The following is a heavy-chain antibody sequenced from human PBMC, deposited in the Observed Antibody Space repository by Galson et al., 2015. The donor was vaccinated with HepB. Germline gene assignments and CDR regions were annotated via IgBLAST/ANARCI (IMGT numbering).Heavy chain of an antibody. V-gene: IGHV5-51*01. CDR2: IYPGDSDT. D-gene: IGHD2-2*01. CDR3: ARQSCSSTSCYYYSMDV. CDR1: GYSFTSDW. J-gene: IGHJ6*02. Sequence: QSGAEVKKPGESLKISCKGSGYSFTSDWIGWVRQMPGKGLEWMGIIYPGDSDTRYSPSFQGQVTISADKSISTTYLQWSSLKASDSAMYYCARQSCSSTSCYYYSMDVPGHGTTVAVSS.